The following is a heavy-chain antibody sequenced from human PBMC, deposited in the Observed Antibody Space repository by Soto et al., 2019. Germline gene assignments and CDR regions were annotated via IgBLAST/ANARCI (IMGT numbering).Heavy chain of an antibody. CDR1: GLTFSSYA. CDR3: AKRVEVKIFGVVIIDSYFDY. D-gene: IGHD3-3*01. Sequence: EVQLLESGGGLVQPGGSLRLSCAASGLTFSSYAMSWVRQAPGKGLEWVSAISGSGGSTYYADSVKGRFTISRDNSKNPLYLQMNSLRGEDSAVYYCAKRVEVKIFGVVIIDSYFDYWGQGTLVTVSS. CDR2: ISGSGGST. J-gene: IGHJ4*02. V-gene: IGHV3-23*01.